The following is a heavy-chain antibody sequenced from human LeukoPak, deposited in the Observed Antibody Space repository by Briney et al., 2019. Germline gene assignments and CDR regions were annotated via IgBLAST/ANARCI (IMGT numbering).Heavy chain of an antibody. CDR1: GFTFSSYR. D-gene: IGHD1-26*01. CDR3: AKRGGYDAFDI. CDR2: ISSSSSYI. J-gene: IGHJ3*02. V-gene: IGHV3-21*04. Sequence: GGSLRLSCAASGFTFSSYRMNWVRQAPGKGLEWVSSISSSSSYIYYADSLKGRFTISRDNSKNTLYLQMNSLRAEDTAVYYCAKRGGYDAFDIWGQGTMVTVSS.